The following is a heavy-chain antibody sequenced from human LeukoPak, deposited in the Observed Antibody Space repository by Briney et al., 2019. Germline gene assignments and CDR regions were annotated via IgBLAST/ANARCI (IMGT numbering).Heavy chain of an antibody. CDR3: ARDSFLEWLLPFDY. Sequence: PSETLSLTCTVSGYSISSGYYWGWIRQPPGKGLEWIGSIYHSGSTYYNPSLKSRVTISVDTSKNQFSLKLSSVTAADTAVYYCARDSFLEWLLPFDYWGQGTLVTVSS. V-gene: IGHV4-38-2*02. D-gene: IGHD3-3*01. CDR2: IYHSGST. CDR1: GYSISSGYY. J-gene: IGHJ4*02.